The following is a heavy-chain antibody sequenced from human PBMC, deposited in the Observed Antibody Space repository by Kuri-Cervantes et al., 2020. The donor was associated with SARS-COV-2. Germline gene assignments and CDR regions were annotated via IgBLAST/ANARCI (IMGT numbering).Heavy chain of an antibody. CDR2: ISAYNGNT. CDR3: ARGPSGWFGEFLFDY. CDR1: RYTFTSYG. D-gene: IGHD3-10*01. V-gene: IGHV1-18*01. Sequence: ASVKVSCKASRYTFTSYGISWVRQAPGQGLEWMGWISAYNGNTNYAQKLQGRVTMTTDTSTSTAYMELRSLRSDDTAVYYCARGPSGWFGEFLFDYWGQGTLVTVSS. J-gene: IGHJ4*02.